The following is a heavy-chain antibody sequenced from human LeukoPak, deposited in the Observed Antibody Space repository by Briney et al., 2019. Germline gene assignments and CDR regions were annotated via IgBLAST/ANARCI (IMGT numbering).Heavy chain of an antibody. CDR2: IKQDGSEK. CDR1: GFTFSSYW. Sequence: GGSLRLSCAASGFTFSSYWMSWVRQAPGKGLEWVANIKQDGSEKYYVDSVKGRFTISRDNAKNSLYLQMNSLRAEDMAVYYCARGSSSWSYYYYYGMDVWGQGTTVTVSS. V-gene: IGHV3-7*01. J-gene: IGHJ6*02. D-gene: IGHD6-13*01. CDR3: ARGSSSWSYYYYYGMDV.